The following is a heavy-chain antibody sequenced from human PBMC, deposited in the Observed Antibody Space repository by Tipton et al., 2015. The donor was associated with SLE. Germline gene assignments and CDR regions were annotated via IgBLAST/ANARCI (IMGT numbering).Heavy chain of an antibody. Sequence: TLSLTCTVSGGSINNYYWTWIRQPPGKGLEWIGYIYYSGSTNYNPSLKSRVTISVDTSKNQFSLKLSSVTAADTAVYYCARHQRSPHIVVVIDWYFDLWGRGTLVTVSS. CDR2: IYYSGST. V-gene: IGHV4-59*08. CDR3: ARHQRSPHIVVVIDWYFDL. D-gene: IGHD2-21*01. CDR1: GGSINNYY. J-gene: IGHJ2*01.